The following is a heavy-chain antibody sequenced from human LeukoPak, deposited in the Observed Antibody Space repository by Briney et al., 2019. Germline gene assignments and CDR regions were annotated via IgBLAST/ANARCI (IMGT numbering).Heavy chain of an antibody. V-gene: IGHV3-15*01. J-gene: IGHJ3*02. Sequence: GGSLRLSCAASGFTFSNAWMSWVRQAPGKGLEWVARIKRKTDGGTTDYAAPVKGRFTISRDDSKNMLYLQMNSLKNEDTAVYYCTTDSVTARRDDAFDIWGQGTVVTVSS. CDR3: TTDSVTARRDDAFDI. CDR1: GFTFSNAW. D-gene: IGHD2-21*02. CDR2: IKRKTDGGTT.